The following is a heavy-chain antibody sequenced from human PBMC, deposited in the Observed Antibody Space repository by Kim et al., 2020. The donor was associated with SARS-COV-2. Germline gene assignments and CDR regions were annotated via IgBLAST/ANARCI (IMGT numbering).Heavy chain of an antibody. J-gene: IGHJ3*01. Sequence: SETLSLTCAVSSGSITGYWSWIRQPPEKSLEWIAFVHHNGGATYNPSLKSRGTMSIDTSRKKNSLRMTSLTAADAAIEYCAGLDYGKYDEAFDHWGPGT. CDR2: VHHNGGA. D-gene: IGHD4-4*01. CDR1: SGSITGY. CDR3: AGLDYGKYDEAFDH. V-gene: IGHV4-59*08.